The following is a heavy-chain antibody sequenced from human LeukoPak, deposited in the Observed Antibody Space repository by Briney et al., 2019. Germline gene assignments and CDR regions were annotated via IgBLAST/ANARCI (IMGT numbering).Heavy chain of an antibody. J-gene: IGHJ4*02. CDR1: GYTFTAYY. Sequence: GASVKVSCRTSGYTFTAYYIHWVRQAPGQGLEWMGWISAYNGNTNYAQKLQGRVTMTTDTSTSTAYMELRSLRSDDTAVYYCARGNPYYYDSSGYYWRSYYFDYWGQGTLVTVSS. D-gene: IGHD3-22*01. V-gene: IGHV1-18*04. CDR2: ISAYNGNT. CDR3: ARGNPYYYDSSGYYWRSYYFDY.